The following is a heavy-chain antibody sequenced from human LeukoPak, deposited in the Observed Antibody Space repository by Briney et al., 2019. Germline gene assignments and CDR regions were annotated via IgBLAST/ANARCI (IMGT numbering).Heavy chain of an antibody. CDR1: GGSISSYY. D-gene: IGHD6-13*01. CDR2: IYTNGIT. Sequence: SDTLSLICTVSGGSISSYYWSWIRQPAGEGLEWIGRIYTNGITNYNPSLKSRVTMSVDTSKSQFSLKLSSVTAADTGVYYCAREGYSTGWYTDYWGQGTLVTVSS. CDR3: AREGYSTGWYTDY. V-gene: IGHV4-4*07. J-gene: IGHJ4*02.